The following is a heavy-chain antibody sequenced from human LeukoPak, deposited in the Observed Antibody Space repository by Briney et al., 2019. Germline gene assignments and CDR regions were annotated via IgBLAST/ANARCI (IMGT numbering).Heavy chain of an antibody. J-gene: IGHJ4*02. D-gene: IGHD6-19*01. CDR3: AKSAGYSSGFDY. V-gene: IGHV3-30*02. Sequence: GGSLRLSCAASGFTFSSYSMNWVRQAPGKGLEWVAFIRYDGSNKYYADSVKGRFTISRDNSKNTLYLQMNSLRVEDTAVYYCAKSAGYSSGFDYWGQGTLVTVSS. CDR1: GFTFSSYS. CDR2: IRYDGSNK.